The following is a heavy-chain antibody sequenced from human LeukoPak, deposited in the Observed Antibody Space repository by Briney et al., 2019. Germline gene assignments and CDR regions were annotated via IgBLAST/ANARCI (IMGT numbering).Heavy chain of an antibody. V-gene: IGHV1-69*05. CDR3: ARGVVGATPLDY. CDR2: IIPIFGTA. CDR1: GGTFSSYA. D-gene: IGHD1-26*01. Sequence: SVKVSCKASGGTFSSYAISWVRQAPGQGLEWMGGIIPIFGTANYAQKFQGRVTITTDESTSTAYMELSSLRSEDTAVYYCARGVVGATPLDYWGQGTLVTVSS. J-gene: IGHJ4*02.